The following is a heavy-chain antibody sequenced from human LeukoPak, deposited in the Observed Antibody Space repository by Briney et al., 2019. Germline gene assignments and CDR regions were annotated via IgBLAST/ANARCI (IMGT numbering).Heavy chain of an antibody. D-gene: IGHD2-15*01. J-gene: IGHJ6*03. V-gene: IGHV4-34*01. CDR1: GGSFSGYY. CDR3: ARSTRCSGGSCFLYYYYYMDV. Sequence: SETLSLTCAVYGGSFSGYYWSWIRQPPGKGLEWIGEINHSGSTNYNPSLKSRVTISVETSKNQFSLKLSSVTAADTAVYYCARSTRCSGGSCFLYYYYYMDVWGKGTTVTVSS. CDR2: INHSGST.